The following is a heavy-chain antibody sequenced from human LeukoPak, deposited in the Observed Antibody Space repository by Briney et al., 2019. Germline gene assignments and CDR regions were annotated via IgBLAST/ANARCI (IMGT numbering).Heavy chain of an antibody. CDR2: IYGGGNI. CDR3: ARGAGYNYPYYFDY. D-gene: IGHD5-24*01. J-gene: IGHJ4*02. Sequence: PGGSLRLSCAASGFTVSSNYMNWVRQAPGKGLEWVSVIYGGGNIYYADPVKGRFTISRDNSKNTLYLQMNSLRAEDTAVYYRARGAGYNYPYYFDYWGQGTLVTVSS. CDR1: GFTVSSNY. V-gene: IGHV3-53*01.